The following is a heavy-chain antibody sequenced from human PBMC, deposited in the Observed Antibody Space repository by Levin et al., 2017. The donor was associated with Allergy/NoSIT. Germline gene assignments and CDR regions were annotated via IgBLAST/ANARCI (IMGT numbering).Heavy chain of an antibody. J-gene: IGHJ3*02. CDR2: IIPIFGTA. D-gene: IGHD6-13*01. CDR1: GGTFSTYA. V-gene: IGHV1-69*13. Sequence: GASVKVSCKASGGTFSTYAISWVRQAPGQGLEWMGGIIPIFGTAHYTQKFQGRVTIPADDSTSTAYIELSSLISDDTALYYWARKYSTSWYDAFDMWGQGTMVTVSS. CDR3: ARKYSTSWYDAFDM.